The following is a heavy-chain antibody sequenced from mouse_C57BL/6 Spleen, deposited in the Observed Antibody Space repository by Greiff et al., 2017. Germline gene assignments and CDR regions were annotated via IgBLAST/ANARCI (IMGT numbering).Heavy chain of an antibody. D-gene: IGHD2-10*02. CDR2: INPNNGGT. J-gene: IGHJ2*01. CDR1: GYTFTDYN. Sequence: EVKLQESGPELVKPGASVKIPCKASGYTFTDYNMDWVKQSHGKSLEWIGDINPNNGGTIYNQKFKGKATLTVDKSSSTAYMELRSLTSEDTAVYYCARGGRVWYYFDYWGQGTTLTVSS. CDR3: ARGGRVWYYFDY. V-gene: IGHV1-18*01.